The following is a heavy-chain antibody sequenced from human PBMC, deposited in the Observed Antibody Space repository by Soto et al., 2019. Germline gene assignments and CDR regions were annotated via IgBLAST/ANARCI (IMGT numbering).Heavy chain of an antibody. D-gene: IGHD7-27*01. CDR1: GYPFSDNH. CDR3: VAASMGTGGLLAD. Sequence: QVQLVQSGAEVKKTGASVKVSCKASGYPFSDNHIHWVRQAPGQGLEWMGWLNPYSGATNYAAKIRGRLTMTRAGSISTSYRELYGLKSGDSTAVYCVAASMGTGGLLADWGQGTRVTASS. CDR2: LNPYSGAT. J-gene: IGHJ4*01. V-gene: IGHV1-2*02.